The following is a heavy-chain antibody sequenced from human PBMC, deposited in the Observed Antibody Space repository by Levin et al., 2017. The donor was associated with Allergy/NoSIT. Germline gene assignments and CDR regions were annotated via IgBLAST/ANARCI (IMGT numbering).Heavy chain of an antibody. Sequence: ASVKVSCKASGYTFTSYDINWVRQATGQGLEWMGWMNPNSGNTGYAQKFQGRVTMTRNTSISTAYMELSSLRSEDTAVYYCARGGRYCSGGSCGYWFDPWGQGTLVTVSS. CDR1: GYTFTSYD. D-gene: IGHD2-15*01. J-gene: IGHJ5*02. CDR3: ARGGRYCSGGSCGYWFDP. CDR2: MNPNSGNT. V-gene: IGHV1-8*01.